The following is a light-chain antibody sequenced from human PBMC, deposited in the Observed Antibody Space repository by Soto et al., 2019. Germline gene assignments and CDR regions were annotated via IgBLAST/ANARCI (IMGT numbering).Light chain of an antibody. J-gene: IGLJ3*02. CDR1: SSSIGSNY. Sequence: QSVLTQPPSASGTPGQRVTISCSESSSSIGSNYIYWYQQPPGTAPKLLIYRDSQRPSGVPDRFSGSKSGTSASLAISGLRSEDEADYYCAAWDDSLRGWVFGGGTKLTVL. CDR2: RDS. CDR3: AAWDDSLRGWV. V-gene: IGLV1-47*01.